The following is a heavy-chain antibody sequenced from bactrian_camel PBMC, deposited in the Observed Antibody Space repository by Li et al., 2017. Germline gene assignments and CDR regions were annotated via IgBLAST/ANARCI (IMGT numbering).Heavy chain of an antibody. CDR3: AASLQWFGCRDSATIGF. Sequence: HVQLVESGGGSVQAGGSLRLSCTVSGYTNSGYCMAWFRQAPGKEREGVAGISAGGSTRYADSVKGRFTISKDYAKNTLYLQMNSLKPVDTATYYCAASLQWFGCRDSATIGFWGQGTQVTVS. CDR1: GYTNSGYC. CDR2: ISAGGST. D-gene: IGHD2*01. J-gene: IGHJ4*01. V-gene: IGHV3S26*01.